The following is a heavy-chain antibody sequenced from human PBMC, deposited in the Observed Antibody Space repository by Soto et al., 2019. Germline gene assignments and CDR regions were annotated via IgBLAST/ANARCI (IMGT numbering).Heavy chain of an antibody. Sequence: VQLVESGGGVVQPGRSLRLSCAASGFTFSSYGMHWVRQAPGKGLEWVAVISYDGSNKYYADSVKGRFTISRDNSKNTLYLQMNSLRAEDTAVYYCAKTIAVAGTPFDYWGQGTLVTVSS. CDR3: AKTIAVAGTPFDY. CDR2: ISYDGSNK. J-gene: IGHJ4*02. CDR1: GFTFSSYG. V-gene: IGHV3-30*18. D-gene: IGHD6-19*01.